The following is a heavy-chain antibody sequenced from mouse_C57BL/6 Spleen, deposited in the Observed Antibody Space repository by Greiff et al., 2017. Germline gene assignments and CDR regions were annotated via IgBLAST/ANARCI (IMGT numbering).Heavy chain of an antibody. V-gene: IGHV5-6*02. CDR2: ISSGGSYT. CDR3: ARLIVTTNYYAMDY. D-gene: IGHD2-5*01. Sequence: DVKLVESGGDLVKPGGSLKLSCAASGFTFSSYGMSWVRQTPDKRLEWVATISSGGSYTYYPDSVKGRFTISSDNAKNTLYLQMSSLKSEDTAMDYCARLIVTTNYYAMDYWGQGTSVTVSS. CDR1: GFTFSSYG. J-gene: IGHJ4*01.